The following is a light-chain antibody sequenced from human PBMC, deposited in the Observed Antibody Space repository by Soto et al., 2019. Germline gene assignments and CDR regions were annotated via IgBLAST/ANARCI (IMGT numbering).Light chain of an antibody. CDR3: QQRRNWPQT. Sequence: EILLTQSPATLSLSPGERATLSCRASQTISSYLAWYQQKPGQAPRLLIYDASNRATGVPTRFSGSGSGTDFTLTISSLEPEDFAVYYCQQRRNWPQTFGQGTKVVIK. V-gene: IGKV3-11*01. CDR2: DAS. CDR1: QTISSY. J-gene: IGKJ1*01.